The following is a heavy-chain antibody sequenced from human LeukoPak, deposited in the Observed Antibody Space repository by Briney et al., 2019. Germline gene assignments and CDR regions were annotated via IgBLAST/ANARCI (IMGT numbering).Heavy chain of an antibody. J-gene: IGHJ6*02. CDR1: GDTFTNFG. CDR2: IIPVVDIA. CDR3: ARESRGYYYGMGV. Sequence: ASVKVSCKASGDTFTNFGFSWVRQAPGQGLEWMGRIIPVVDIADHAEKFRGRVTITADKSTGTAYMELSSLKSEDTAVYYCARESRGYYYGMGVWGQGTTVTVSS. D-gene: IGHD6-13*01. V-gene: IGHV1-69*04.